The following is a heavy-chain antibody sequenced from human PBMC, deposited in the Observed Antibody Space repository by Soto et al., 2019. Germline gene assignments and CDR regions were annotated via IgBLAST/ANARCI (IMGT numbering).Heavy chain of an antibody. V-gene: IGHV4-59*01. CDR2: IYYSGST. D-gene: IGHD6-19*01. CDR3: ASLSVAGTNSNYFDY. J-gene: IGHJ4*02. Sequence: TSETLSLTCTVSGGSISSYYWSWIRQPPGKGLEWIGYIYYSGSTNYNPSLKSRVTISVDTSKNQFSLKLSSVTAADTAVYYCASLSVAGTNSNYFDYRGQGTLVTVSS. CDR1: GGSISSYY.